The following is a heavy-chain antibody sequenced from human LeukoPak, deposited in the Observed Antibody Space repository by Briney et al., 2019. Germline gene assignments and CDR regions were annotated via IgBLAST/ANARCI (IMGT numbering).Heavy chain of an antibody. D-gene: IGHD6-6*01. CDR2: INPNSGGT. Sequence: ASVKVSCKASGYTFTGYYMHWVRQAPGQGLEWIGRINPNSGGTNYAQKFQGRVTMTRDTSISTAYMELSRLRSDDTAVYYCARESSIAARPAWNLGYWGQGTLVTVSS. CDR1: GYTFTGYY. CDR3: ARESSIAARPAWNLGY. V-gene: IGHV1-2*06. J-gene: IGHJ4*02.